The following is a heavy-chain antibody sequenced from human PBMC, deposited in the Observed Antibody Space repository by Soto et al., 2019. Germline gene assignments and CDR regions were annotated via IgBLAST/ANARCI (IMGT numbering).Heavy chain of an antibody. CDR1: GFTFSSYS. Sequence: GGSLRLSCAASGFTFSSYSMNWVRQAPGKGLEWVASISSSSSYIYYADPVKGRFTISRDKAKNSLFLQMSSLRAEDSALYYCARHQGPAAGNYGMDAWGQGTTVTV. V-gene: IGHV3-21*01. D-gene: IGHD6-13*01. J-gene: IGHJ6*02. CDR3: ARHQGPAAGNYGMDA. CDR2: ISSSSSYI.